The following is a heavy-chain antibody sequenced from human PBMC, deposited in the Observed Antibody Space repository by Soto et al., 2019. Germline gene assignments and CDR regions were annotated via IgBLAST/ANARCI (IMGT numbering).Heavy chain of an antibody. D-gene: IGHD3-10*01. J-gene: IGHJ6*03. CDR3: ARGLILWYGELSRRGDHYCYRDV. V-gene: IGHV4-34*01. CDR1: GGSFSGYY. Sequence: QVQLQQWGAGLLKPSETLSLTCAVYGGSFSGYYWSWIRQPPGKGLEWIGEINESGSTKYNPSLKSRVTISVDTTKNQFSLKLSSVTAADKAVYYCARGLILWYGELSRRGDHYCYRDVWGKGTTVTVSS. CDR2: INESGST.